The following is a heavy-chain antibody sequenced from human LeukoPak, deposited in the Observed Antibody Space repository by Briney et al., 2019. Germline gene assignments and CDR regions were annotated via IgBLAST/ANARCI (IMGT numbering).Heavy chain of an antibody. V-gene: IGHV4-61*02. D-gene: IGHD3-3*01. J-gene: IGHJ6*03. CDR2: IYTSGST. CDR3: ARDRHYDFWSGYPYYYYTDV. CDR1: GGSISSGSYY. Sequence: SETLSLTCTVSGGSISSGSYYWSWIRQPAGKGLEWIGRIYTSGSTNYNPSLKSRVTISVDTSKNQFSLKLSSVTAADTAVYYCARDRHYDFWSGYPYYYYTDVRGKGTTVTVSS.